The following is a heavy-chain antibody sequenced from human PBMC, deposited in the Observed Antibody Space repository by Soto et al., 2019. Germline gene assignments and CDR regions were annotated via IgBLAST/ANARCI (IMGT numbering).Heavy chain of an antibody. CDR1: GGTFSSYA. V-gene: IGHV1-69*06. CDR2: IIPIFGTA. D-gene: IGHD2-15*01. J-gene: IGHJ4*02. CDR3: ASCSGGSCYSPFDY. Sequence: GASVKVFCKASGGTFSSYAISWLRQAPGQGLEWMGGIIPIFGTANYAQKFQGRVTITADKSTSTAYMELSSLRSEDTAVYYCASCSGGSCYSPFDYWGQGTLVTVSS.